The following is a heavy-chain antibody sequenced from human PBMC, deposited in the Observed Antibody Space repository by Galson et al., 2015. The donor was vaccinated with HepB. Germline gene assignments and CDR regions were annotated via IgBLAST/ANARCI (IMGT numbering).Heavy chain of an antibody. CDR2: TYYRSKWYN. CDR1: GDSVSSHSAA. Sequence: CAISGDSVSSHSAAWNWIRQSPSRGLEWLGRTYYRSKWYNDYAVSVKSRITINPDTSKNQFSLQLNSVTPEDTAVYYCARDRGGQQLANYYYYYYMDVWGKGTTVTVSS. CDR3: ARDRGGQQLANYYYYYYMDV. V-gene: IGHV6-1*01. J-gene: IGHJ6*03. D-gene: IGHD6-13*01.